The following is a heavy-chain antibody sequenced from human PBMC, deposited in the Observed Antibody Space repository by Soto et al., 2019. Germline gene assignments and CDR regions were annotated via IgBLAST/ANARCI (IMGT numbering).Heavy chain of an antibody. CDR3: AKDRLAGGFDY. CDR2: VSATAGTT. J-gene: IGHJ4*02. Sequence: PGGSLRLSCAASGFTFCKYAMSWVRQAPGKGLEWVSLVSATAGTTYYTDSVKGRFTISRDNSRNTVYLQMNSLGADDTAVYYCAKDRLAGGFDYWGQGTLVTVSS. V-gene: IGHV3-23*01. CDR1: GFTFCKYA. D-gene: IGHD3-16*01.